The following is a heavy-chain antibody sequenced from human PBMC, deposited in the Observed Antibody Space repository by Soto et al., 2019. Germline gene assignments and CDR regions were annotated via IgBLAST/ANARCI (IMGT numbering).Heavy chain of an antibody. CDR2: ISYEGSNK. CDR3: ANRLGNYFLSGLPFDL. J-gene: IGHJ3*01. CDR1: GFNFSNYA. Sequence: GGSLRLSCAASGFNFSNYAMHWVRQAPGKGLEWLAIISYEGSNKYSADSVKGRFTISRDNFKNTLYLQMNSLRAEDTAVYYCANRLGNYFLSGLPFDLWGQGTMVTVSS. V-gene: IGHV3-30*18. D-gene: IGHD1-26*01.